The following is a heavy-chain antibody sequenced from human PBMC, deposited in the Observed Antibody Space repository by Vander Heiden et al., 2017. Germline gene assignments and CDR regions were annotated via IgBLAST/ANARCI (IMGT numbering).Heavy chain of an antibody. Sequence: QMQLVASGGGVVQRGGSLRLSCAASGFLFSRCAMHWVRQAPGRGLERGALLSFDGRKADYADSVKGRFTIAKDNSKNTLYLQMNRLRDEDTAVYYCARDRKGESIAPPGDGMDVWGQGTTVTVSS. V-gene: IGHV3-30*04. CDR1: GFLFSRCA. CDR2: LSFDGRKA. CDR3: ARDRKGESIAPPGDGMDV. J-gene: IGHJ6*02. D-gene: IGHD3-3*02.